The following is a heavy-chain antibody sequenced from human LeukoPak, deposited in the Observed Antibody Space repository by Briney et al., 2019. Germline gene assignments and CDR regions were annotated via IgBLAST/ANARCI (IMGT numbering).Heavy chain of an antibody. CDR1: GFTFSSYA. V-gene: IGHV3-30*14. J-gene: IGHJ4*02. CDR3: ARGLTAMDPFDY. Sequence: GGSLRLSCAASGFTFSSYAMHWVRQAPGKGLEWVAVISYDGSNKYYADSVKGRFTISRDNSKNTLYLQMNSLRAEDTAVYYCARGLTAMDPFDYWGQGTLVTVSS. CDR2: ISYDGSNK. D-gene: IGHD5-18*01.